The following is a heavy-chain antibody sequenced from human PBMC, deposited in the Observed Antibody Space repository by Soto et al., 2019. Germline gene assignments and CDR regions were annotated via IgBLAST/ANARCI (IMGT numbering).Heavy chain of an antibody. V-gene: IGHV3-74*01. J-gene: IGHJ4*02. CDR2: INSDGSST. D-gene: IGHD6-6*01. CDR1: GFTFSGFA. Sequence: GGSLRLSCAASGFTFSGFAMTWVRQAPGKGLVWVSWINSDGSSTSYADSVKGRFTISRDNAKNTLYLQMNSLRAEDTAVYYCASGGSSLNFDSWGQGAPVTVSS. CDR3: ASGGSSLNFDS.